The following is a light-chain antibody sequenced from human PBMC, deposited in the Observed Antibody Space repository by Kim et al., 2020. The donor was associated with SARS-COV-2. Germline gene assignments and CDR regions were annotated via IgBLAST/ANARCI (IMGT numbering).Light chain of an antibody. CDR3: QVWDNSGEHIV. Sequence: SYELTQPPSLSVAPGQTASITCGGNNIGPKSVNWYQQKPGQAPVLVISYSSDRPSGIPERFSGSNSGNTATLTISRVEAGDEAVYYCQVWDNSGEHIVFGGGTKLTVL. J-gene: IGLJ2*01. V-gene: IGLV3-21*04. CDR1: NIGPKS. CDR2: YSS.